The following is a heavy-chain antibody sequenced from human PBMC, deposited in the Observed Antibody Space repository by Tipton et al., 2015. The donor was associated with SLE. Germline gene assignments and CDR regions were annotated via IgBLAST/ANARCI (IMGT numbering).Heavy chain of an antibody. CDR1: GGPFSDYA. V-gene: IGHV1-69*01. J-gene: IGHJ5*02. Sequence: QSGPEVKKPGSSVKISCKASGGPFSDYATTWMRQAPGQGLQWMGGIIPVFGTATYAQTFQDRLTIIADEATNTVFMELSSLRSEDTAVYYCARDLKAARLVSWGQGTLVTVSS. D-gene: IGHD6-6*01. CDR2: IIPVFGTA. CDR3: ARDLKAARLVS.